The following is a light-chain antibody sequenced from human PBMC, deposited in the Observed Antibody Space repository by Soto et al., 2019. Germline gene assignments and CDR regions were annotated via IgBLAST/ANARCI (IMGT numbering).Light chain of an antibody. CDR2: GAS. V-gene: IGKV3-15*01. CDR3: QQYNNWPPWT. J-gene: IGKJ1*01. Sequence: EMLMTQSPATLSVSKGKRATLSCRASQTVSSNLAWYRQKPGQAPRLLVYGASTRATGIPARFSGSGSGTEFTLTISSLQSEDFAVYYCQQYNNWPPWTFGQGTKVDIK. CDR1: QTVSSN.